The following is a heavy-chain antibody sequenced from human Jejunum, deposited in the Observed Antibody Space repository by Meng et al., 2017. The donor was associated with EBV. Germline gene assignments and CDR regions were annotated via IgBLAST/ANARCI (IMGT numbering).Heavy chain of an antibody. CDR1: GFTFSGHA. Sequence: QVELVGAGGGVVKPGRSLGLSCAAFGFTFSGHAMQWVRQAPGKGLKWVALISNDGNNKYYADSVKGRFTISRDNSKNTLYLQMNSLRVDDTALYYCTREWGADYWGQGTLVTVSS. J-gene: IGHJ4*02. D-gene: IGHD3-16*01. CDR3: TREWGADY. V-gene: IGHV3-30-3*01. CDR2: ISNDGNNK.